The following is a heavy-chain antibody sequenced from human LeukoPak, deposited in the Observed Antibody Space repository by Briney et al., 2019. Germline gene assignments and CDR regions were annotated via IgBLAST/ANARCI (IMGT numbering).Heavy chain of an antibody. J-gene: IGHJ3*01. Sequence: GGSVRLSCEASGLTFSNYAMTWVRQAPGKGRECVSSIRGSGASSFYADSVKGRFAMSRDNSKSTLYPQMNSLRVGGTAVYYCGRAPNGDYVGAFDFGGQGTLVTVSS. D-gene: IGHD4-17*01. CDR1: GLTFSNYA. CDR2: IRGSGASS. CDR3: GRAPNGDYVGAFDF. V-gene: IGHV3-23*01.